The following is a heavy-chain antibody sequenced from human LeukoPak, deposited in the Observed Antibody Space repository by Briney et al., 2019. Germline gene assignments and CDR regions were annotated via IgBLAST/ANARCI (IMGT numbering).Heavy chain of an antibody. D-gene: IGHD2-2*01. J-gene: IGHJ4*02. Sequence: SVKVSCKASGGTFSSYTISWVRQAPGQGLEWMGRIIPILGIANYAQKFQGRVTITADKSTSTAYMELSSLRSEDTAVYYCARVWDIVVVPAANPPFGYWGQGTLVTVSS. V-gene: IGHV1-69*02. CDR2: IIPILGIA. CDR1: GGTFSSYT. CDR3: ARVWDIVVVPAANPPFGY.